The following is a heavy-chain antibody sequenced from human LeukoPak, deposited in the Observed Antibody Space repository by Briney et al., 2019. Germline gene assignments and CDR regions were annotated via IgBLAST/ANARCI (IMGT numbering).Heavy chain of an antibody. J-gene: IGHJ3*02. CDR3: ARGLRRLLPGYRYATATHAFDI. CDR1: GGSFSGYY. Sequence: SETLSLTCAVYGGSFSGYYWSWIRQPPGKGLEWMGEINHSGSTDDNPPPKSRVTIAVDTSKNQFSLKLSSVTAADTAVYYCARGLRRLLPGYRYATATHAFDIWGQGTMVTVSS. D-gene: IGHD5-18*01. CDR2: INHSGST. V-gene: IGHV4-34*01.